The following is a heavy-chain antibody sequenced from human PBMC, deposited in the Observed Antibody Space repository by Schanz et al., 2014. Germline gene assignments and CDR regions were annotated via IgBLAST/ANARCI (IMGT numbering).Heavy chain of an antibody. CDR3: AKGLYYDNTGGGFEY. Sequence: VQLVESGGGLVQPGGSLRLSCAASGFTFSSYSMNWVRQAPGKGLEWVAVISYDGRNKYYADSVKGRFTISRDNSKNTLYLQMNTLRAEDTAVYYCAKGLYYDNTGGGFEYWGQGTLVTVSS. CDR1: GFTFSSYS. CDR2: ISYDGRNK. D-gene: IGHD3-16*01. V-gene: IGHV3-30*18. J-gene: IGHJ4*02.